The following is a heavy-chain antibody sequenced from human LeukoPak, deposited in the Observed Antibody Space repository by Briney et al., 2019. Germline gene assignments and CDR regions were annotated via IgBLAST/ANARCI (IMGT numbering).Heavy chain of an antibody. D-gene: IGHD4-17*01. CDR2: ISNKGGST. J-gene: IGHJ6*03. V-gene: IGHV3-64*01. CDR3: ARDASPGRAVTTSQYYYYYYYMDV. Sequence: GGSLRLSCAASGFTFSSYAMHWVRQAPGKGLEYVSGISNKGGSTYYASSVKGRFTISRDNSKNTLYLQMGSLRAEDMAVYYCARDASPGRAVTTSQYYYYYYYMDVWAKGPRSPSP. CDR1: GFTFSSYA.